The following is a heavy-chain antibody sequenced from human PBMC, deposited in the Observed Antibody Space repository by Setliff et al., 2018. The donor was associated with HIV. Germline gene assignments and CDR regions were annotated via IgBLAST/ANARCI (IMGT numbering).Heavy chain of an antibody. CDR3: TRGSSSGDSESFDI. CDR2: FIPIFGTA. V-gene: IGHV1-69*13. J-gene: IGHJ3*02. D-gene: IGHD1-26*01. CDR1: GGPFSNYA. Sequence: ASVKVSCKASGGPFSNYATSWVRQAPGQGLEWMGRFIPIFGTADYGQRFQGRISITADESTTTSYMELTSLTSEDTAVYYCTRGSSSGDSESFDIWGQGTLVTVAS.